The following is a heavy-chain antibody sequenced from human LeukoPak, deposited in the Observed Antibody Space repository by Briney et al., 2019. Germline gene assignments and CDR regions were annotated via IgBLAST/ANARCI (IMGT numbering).Heavy chain of an antibody. D-gene: IGHD4-17*01. Sequence: PSETLSLTCTGSGGSISTYYWSWIRQPAGKGLEWIGHIFTSGSTNYNPSLKSRVTISVDKSKNQFSLRVNSVTAADTAVYYCARVTRGPYGDYMFDYWGQGTLATVSS. CDR1: GGSISTYY. J-gene: IGHJ4*02. V-gene: IGHV4-4*07. CDR2: IFTSGST. CDR3: ARVTRGPYGDYMFDY.